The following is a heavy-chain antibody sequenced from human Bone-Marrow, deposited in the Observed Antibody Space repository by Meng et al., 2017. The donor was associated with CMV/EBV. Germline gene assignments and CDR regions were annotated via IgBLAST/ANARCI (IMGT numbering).Heavy chain of an antibody. V-gene: IGHV3-30*02. CDR3: ARPLTNYDFWSGYYTGGGMDA. D-gene: IGHD3-3*01. CDR2: IRYDGSNK. J-gene: IGHJ6*02. Sequence: GESLKISCAASGFTFSNYGMYWVRQAPGKGLEWVTFIRYDGSNKYYADSVKGRFTMSRDNSKNTLFLQMNSLRAEDTAVYYGARPLTNYDFWSGYYTGGGMDAWGQGTTVTVSS. CDR1: GFTFSNYG.